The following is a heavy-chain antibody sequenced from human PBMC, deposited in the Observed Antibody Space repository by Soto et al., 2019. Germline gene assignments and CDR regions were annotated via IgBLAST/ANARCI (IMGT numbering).Heavy chain of an antibody. CDR2: IWYDGSNK. V-gene: IGHV3-33*01. CDR3: ARDPCSGGSCYLPFDY. CDR1: GFTFSSYG. D-gene: IGHD2-15*01. Sequence: QVQLVESGGGVVQPGRSLRLSCAASGFTFSSYGMHWVRQAPGKGLEWVAVIWYDGSNKYYADSVKGRFTISRDNSKNTLYLQMNSLRAEDTAVYYCARDPCSGGSCYLPFDYWGQGTLFTVSS. J-gene: IGHJ4*02.